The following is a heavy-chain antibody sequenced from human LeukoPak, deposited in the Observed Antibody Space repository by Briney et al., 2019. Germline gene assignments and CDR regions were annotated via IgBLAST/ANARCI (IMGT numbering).Heavy chain of an antibody. J-gene: IGHJ4*02. Sequence: ASVKVSCKASGYTFTSYDINWVRQATGQGLEWMGWMNPNSGNTGYAQKFQGRVTITRNTSISTAYMELSSLRSEDTAVYYCARLCSGGSCLDYWGQGTLVTVSS. V-gene: IGHV1-8*03. CDR1: GYTFTSYD. CDR2: MNPNSGNT. CDR3: ARLCSGGSCLDY. D-gene: IGHD2-15*01.